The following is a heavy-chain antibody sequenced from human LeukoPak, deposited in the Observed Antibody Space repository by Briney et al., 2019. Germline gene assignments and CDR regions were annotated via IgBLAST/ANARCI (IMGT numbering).Heavy chain of an antibody. D-gene: IGHD2-2*01. CDR1: GFTFSTYS. V-gene: IGHV3-48*01. Sequence: TGGSLRLSCAASGFTFSTYSMNWVRQAPGKGLEWVSYISSSTTIYYADSVKGRFTISRDNAKNSLYLQMNSLRAEDTAVYYCARDCVSSSCYDYWGQGTLVTVSS. J-gene: IGHJ4*02. CDR3: ARDCVSSSCYDY. CDR2: ISSSTTI.